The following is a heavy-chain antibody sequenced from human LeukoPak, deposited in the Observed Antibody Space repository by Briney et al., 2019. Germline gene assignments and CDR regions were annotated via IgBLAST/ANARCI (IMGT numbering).Heavy chain of an antibody. Sequence: SETLSLTCSVSDGSINSYYWNWIRRPPGKGLEWIGEINHSGSTNYNPSLKSRVTISVDTSKNQFSLKLSSVTAADTAVYYCARGPGVKRFDYWGQGTLVTVSS. CDR3: ARGPGVKRFDY. D-gene: IGHD2-21*01. CDR1: DGSINSYY. V-gene: IGHV4-34*01. J-gene: IGHJ4*02. CDR2: INHSGST.